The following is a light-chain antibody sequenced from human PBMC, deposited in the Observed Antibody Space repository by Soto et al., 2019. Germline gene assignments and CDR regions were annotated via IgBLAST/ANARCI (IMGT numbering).Light chain of an antibody. J-gene: IGKJ1*01. Sequence: DIQINESPSPLYGSEGDRVTLTCQASQTISSCLAWYQQKPGKAPKLLIYKASTLKIGVPSRFSGSGSGTEFPLTISSLQPEDFAPYYCQHYNSYSEAFGQGTNVDI. CDR2: KAS. V-gene: IGKV1-5*03. CDR3: QHYNSYSEA. CDR1: QTISSC.